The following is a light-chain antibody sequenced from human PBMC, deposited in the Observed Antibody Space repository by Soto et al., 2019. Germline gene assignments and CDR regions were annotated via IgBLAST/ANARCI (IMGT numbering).Light chain of an antibody. J-gene: IGKJ4*01. CDR2: GAS. Sequence: EIVMTQSPGTLSLSPGERATLSCRASQSVNSRLAWYQHKPGQAPRLLISGASNRATGIPARFGGSGSGTDFTLTISSLEPEDFAVYYCQQRNDWPLTFGGGTKVDIK. V-gene: IGKV3-11*01. CDR3: QQRNDWPLT. CDR1: QSVNSR.